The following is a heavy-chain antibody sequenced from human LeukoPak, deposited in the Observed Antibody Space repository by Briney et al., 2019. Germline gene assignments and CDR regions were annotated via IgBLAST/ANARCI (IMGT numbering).Heavy chain of an antibody. J-gene: IGHJ6*03. CDR2: FDPEDGET. D-gene: IGHD2-15*01. V-gene: IGHV1-24*01. CDR3: ATARFRYCSGGTCYSYYYYMDV. Sequence: GASVKVSCKVSGYTLTELSMHWVRQAPGKGLEWVGGFDPEDGETIYAQKFQGRVTMTEDTSTDTAYMELSSLRSEDTAVYYCATARFRYCSGGTCYSYYYYMDVWGKGTTVTVSS. CDR1: GYTLTELS.